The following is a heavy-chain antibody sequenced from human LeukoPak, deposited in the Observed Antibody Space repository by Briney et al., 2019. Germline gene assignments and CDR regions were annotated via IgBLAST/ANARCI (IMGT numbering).Heavy chain of an antibody. V-gene: IGHV3-33*06. CDR3: AKTWGTSVAAAGKAEYFQH. Sequence: GGSLRLSCAASGFTFSSYGMHWVRQAPGKGLEWVAVIWYDGSNKYYADSVKGRFTISRDNSKNTLYLQMNSLRAEDTAVYYCAKTWGTSVAAAGKAEYFQHWGQGTLVTVSS. D-gene: IGHD6-13*01. J-gene: IGHJ1*01. CDR1: GFTFSSYG. CDR2: IWYDGSNK.